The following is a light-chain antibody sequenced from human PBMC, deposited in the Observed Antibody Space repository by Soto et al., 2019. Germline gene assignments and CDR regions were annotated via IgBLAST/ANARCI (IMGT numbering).Light chain of an antibody. CDR2: DNY. CDR1: SSNIGNSY. J-gene: IGLJ2*01. Sequence: QSVLTQPPSVSAAPGQTVTISCYGSSSNIGNSYVSWYQQLPGTAPRLVIFDNYKRPSEIPDRVSGSKSVTSATLDITGLQPGDEADYYCGTWDSSLDAAVFGGGTKLTVL. V-gene: IGLV1-51*01. CDR3: GTWDSSLDAAV.